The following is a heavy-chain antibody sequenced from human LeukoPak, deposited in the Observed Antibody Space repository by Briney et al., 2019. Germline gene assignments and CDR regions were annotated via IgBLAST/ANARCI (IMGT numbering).Heavy chain of an antibody. D-gene: IGHD5-12*01. J-gene: IGHJ4*02. CDR2: ISGSGGST. V-gene: IGHV3-23*01. Sequence: GSLRLSCPASGFTLSSYAMSWVRQAPGEGLEWVSAISGSGGSTYYADSVKGRFTISRDNSKNTLYLQMNSLRAEDTAVYYCAKDGGYDSDGYWGQGTLVTVSS. CDR1: GFTLSSYA. CDR3: AKDGGYDSDGY.